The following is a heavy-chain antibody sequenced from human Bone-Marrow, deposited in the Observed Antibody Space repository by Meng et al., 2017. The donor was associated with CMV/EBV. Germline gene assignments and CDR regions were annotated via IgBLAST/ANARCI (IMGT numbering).Heavy chain of an antibody. CDR1: GASISSYY. V-gene: IGHV4-59*01. CDR3: ARERRDYDFWSGYYAGYYFDY. J-gene: IGHJ4*02. Sequence: SETLSLTCTVSGASISSYYWSWIRQPPGKGLEWIGYIYYSGSTNYNPSLKSRVTISVDTSKNQFSLKLSSVTAADTAVYYCARERRDYDFWSGYYAGYYFDYWGQGTLVTVSS. D-gene: IGHD3-3*01. CDR2: IYYSGST.